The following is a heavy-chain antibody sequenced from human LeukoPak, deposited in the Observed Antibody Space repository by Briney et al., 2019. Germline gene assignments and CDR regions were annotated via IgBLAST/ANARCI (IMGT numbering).Heavy chain of an antibody. CDR1: GYTFTSYD. D-gene: IGHD3-22*01. V-gene: IGHV1-8*01. CDR2: MNPNSGNT. Sequence: ASVKVSCKASGYTFTSYDINWVRQAPGQGLEWMGWMNPNSGNTGYAQKFQDSVTMTRNTYIGTAYMELSSLRSEDTAVYYCARPISIYDSSGYYPLDYWGQGTLVTVSS. CDR3: ARPISIYDSSGYYPLDY. J-gene: IGHJ4*02.